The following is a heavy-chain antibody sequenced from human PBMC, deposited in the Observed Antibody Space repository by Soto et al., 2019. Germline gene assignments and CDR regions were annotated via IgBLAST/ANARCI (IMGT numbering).Heavy chain of an antibody. CDR2: ISGSGDTT. CDR1: RLTFSSYA. D-gene: IGHD2-15*01. J-gene: IGHJ4*02. CDR3: ARVYCSGGSCYHPDY. V-gene: IGHV3-23*01. Sequence: GGSLRLSCVISRLTFSSYALNWVRQAPGEGLEWVSSISGSGDTTYYADSVKGRFTISRDNSKNTLYLQMNSLGAEDTAVYYCARVYCSGGSCYHPDYWGQGTLVTVSS.